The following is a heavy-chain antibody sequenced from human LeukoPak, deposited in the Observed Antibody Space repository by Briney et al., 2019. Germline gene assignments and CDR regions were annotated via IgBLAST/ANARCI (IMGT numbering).Heavy chain of an antibody. D-gene: IGHD2-21*02. CDR1: GFTFSSYG. V-gene: IGHV3-30*18. CDR3: AKDCCGDCYSYYYYYGMDV. CDR2: ISNDGTNK. J-gene: IGHJ6*02. Sequence: GGSLRLSCAASGFTFSSYGMHWVRQAPGKGLEWVAVISNDGTNKYYADSVKGRFTISRDNSKNTLYLQMNSLRAEDTAVYYCAKDCCGDCYSYYYYYGMDVWGQGTTVTVSS.